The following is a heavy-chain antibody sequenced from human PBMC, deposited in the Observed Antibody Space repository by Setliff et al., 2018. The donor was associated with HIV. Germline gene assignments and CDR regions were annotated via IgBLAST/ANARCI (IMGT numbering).Heavy chain of an antibody. CDR1: GGSIRSDNYY. CDR3: ARSMRYFYDTSGFSWFDP. D-gene: IGHD3-22*01. V-gene: IGHV4-39*01. Sequence: SETLSLTCRVSGGSIRSDNYYWAWIRQPPGKRLEWIASIHHTGGTYYNPSRKSRVTISVDTSKDQFSLKLRSLTATDTAIYHCARSMRYFYDTSGFSWFDPWGQGTLVTVSS. CDR2: IHHTGGT. J-gene: IGHJ5*02.